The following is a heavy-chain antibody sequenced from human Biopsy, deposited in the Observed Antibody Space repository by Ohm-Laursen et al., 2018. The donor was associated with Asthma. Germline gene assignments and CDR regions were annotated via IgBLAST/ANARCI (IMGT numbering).Heavy chain of an antibody. CDR3: ARGPEYVRSSGALDY. CDR1: GGSFSNYA. V-gene: IGHV1-69*13. J-gene: IGHJ4*02. CDR2: LIPVLGTP. D-gene: IGHD2-2*01. Sequence: SVKVSCNAPGGSFSNYAISWVRQAPGQGLEWMGGLIPVLGTPDHAQMFEGRVTITADESTSTAYMELSSLSSEDTALYYCARGPEYVRSSGALDYWGQGTLVTVSS.